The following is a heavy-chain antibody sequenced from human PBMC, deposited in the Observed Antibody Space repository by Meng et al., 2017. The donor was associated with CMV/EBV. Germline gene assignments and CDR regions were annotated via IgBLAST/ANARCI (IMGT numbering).Heavy chain of an antibody. Sequence: GGSLRLSCAAAGFTFNSHAMNWVRQAPGKGLQWVSSISGSRTSVLYADSVRGRFTISRDNDKNSLYLQMNSLRAEDTAVYYCARDIAAAGSYFSFFAMDVWGQGTTVTVSS. J-gene: IGHJ6*02. CDR3: ARDIAAAGSYFSFFAMDV. V-gene: IGHV3-21*01. CDR2: ISGSRTSV. D-gene: IGHD6-13*01. CDR1: GFTFNSHA.